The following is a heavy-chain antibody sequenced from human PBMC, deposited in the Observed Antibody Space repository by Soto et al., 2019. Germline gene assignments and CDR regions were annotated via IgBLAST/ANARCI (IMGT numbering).Heavy chain of an antibody. CDR2: IYYSGST. CDR1: GGSISSGGYY. J-gene: IGHJ4*02. D-gene: IGHD5-18*01. V-gene: IGHV4-31*03. Sequence: PSETLSLTCTVSGGSISSGGYYWSWIRQHPGKGLEWIGYIYYSGSTYYNPSLKSRVTISVDTSKNQFSLKLRSVTAADTAVYYCAREAAYSYGYFDYWGQGTLVTLSS. CDR3: AREAAYSYGYFDY.